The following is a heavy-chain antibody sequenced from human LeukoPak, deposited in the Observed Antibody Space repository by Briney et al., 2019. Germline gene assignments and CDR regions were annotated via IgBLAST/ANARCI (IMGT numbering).Heavy chain of an antibody. CDR1: GGSVSSGGYY. J-gene: IGHJ4*02. CDR3: AREYDDSSGYYCH. CDR2: IYYSGST. V-gene: IGHV4-31*03. Sequence: SETLSLTCTVSGGSVSSGGYYWSWIRQHPGKGLEWIGYIYYSGSTYYNPSLKSRVTISVDTSKNQFSLKLSSVTAADTAVYYCAREYDDSSGYYCHWGQGTLVTVSS. D-gene: IGHD3-22*01.